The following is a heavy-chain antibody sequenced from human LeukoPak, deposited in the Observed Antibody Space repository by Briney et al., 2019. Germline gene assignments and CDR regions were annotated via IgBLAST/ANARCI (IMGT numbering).Heavy chain of an antibody. V-gene: IGHV3-21*01. CDR1: GFTFSSYS. CDR3: ARDLTVRGVIKDFDY. CDR2: ISSSSSYI. J-gene: IGHJ4*02. D-gene: IGHD3-10*01. Sequence: GGSLRLSYAASGFTFSSYSMNWVRQAPGKGLEWVSSISSSSSYIYYADSVKGRFTISRDNAKNSLYLQMNSLRAEDTAVYYCARDLTVRGVIKDFDYWGQGTLVTVSS.